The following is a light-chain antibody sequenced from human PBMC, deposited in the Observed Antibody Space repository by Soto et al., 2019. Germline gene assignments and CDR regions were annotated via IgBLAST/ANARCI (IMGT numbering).Light chain of an antibody. V-gene: IGKV1-5*01. CDR3: KQYNTYSST. CDR2: DAS. Sequence: DIQMTQSPSTLSASVGDRVTITCRASQSISSYLAWYQQKPGKAPKLLIYDASKLESGVPSRFSGSGSGTEFTLAIASLQPDDFATYYCKQYNTYSSTFGQGTKLEIK. CDR1: QSISSY. J-gene: IGKJ2*01.